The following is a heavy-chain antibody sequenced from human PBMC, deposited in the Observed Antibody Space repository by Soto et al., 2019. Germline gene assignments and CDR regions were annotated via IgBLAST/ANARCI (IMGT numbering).Heavy chain of an antibody. J-gene: IGHJ3*02. Sequence: GGSLRLSCAASGFTFSSYGMHWVRQAPGKGLEWVAVISYDGSNKYYADSVKGRFTISRDNSKNTLYLQMNSLRAEDTAVYYCAKVLYYYGSGSYSPDAFDIWGQGTMVT. CDR3: AKVLYYYGSGSYSPDAFDI. CDR1: GFTFSSYG. CDR2: ISYDGSNK. D-gene: IGHD3-10*01. V-gene: IGHV3-30*18.